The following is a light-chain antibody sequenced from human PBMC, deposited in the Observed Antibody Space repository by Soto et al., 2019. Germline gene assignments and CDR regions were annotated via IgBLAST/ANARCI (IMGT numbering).Light chain of an antibody. V-gene: IGKV3-20*01. J-gene: IGKJ4*01. CDR2: GAS. CDR1: QSVSSSY. Sequence: EIVLTQSPGTLSLSPGERATLSCRASQSVSSSYLAWYQQKPGQAPRLLIYGASSRGTGIPDRFSGSGSGKDFTLTISRLEPEDFAVYYCQQYGSSPLTFGGGTKVEIK. CDR3: QQYGSSPLT.